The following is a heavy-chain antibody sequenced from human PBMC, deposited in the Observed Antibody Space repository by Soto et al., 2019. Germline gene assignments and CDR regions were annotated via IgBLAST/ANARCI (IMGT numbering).Heavy chain of an antibody. CDR2: ICYTGST. D-gene: IGHD3-22*01. Sequence: QVQLQESGPGLVKPSETLSLTCTVSGGSISSYYWSWIRQPPGKGLEWIAYICYTGSTNYNPSLKSRVTLSADTSKNQFSLKLISVTAADTAMYYCARVDSSGSYFDYWGQGTLVTVSS. J-gene: IGHJ4*02. V-gene: IGHV4-59*01. CDR1: GGSISSYY. CDR3: ARVDSSGSYFDY.